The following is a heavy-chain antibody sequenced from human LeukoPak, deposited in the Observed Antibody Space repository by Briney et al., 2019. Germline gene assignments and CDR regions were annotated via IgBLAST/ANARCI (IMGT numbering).Heavy chain of an antibody. V-gene: IGHV6-1*01. CDR1: GDSVSSNSAA. J-gene: IGHJ3*02. Sequence: SQTLSLTCAISGDSVSSNSAAWNWIRQSPSRGLEWLGRTYYRSKWYDAYAESVKSRITINPDTSKNQFSPQLNSVTPADTAVYYCVRGGGAFDIWGQGTMVTVSS. D-gene: IGHD3-16*01. CDR3: VRGGGAFDI. CDR2: TYYRSKWYD.